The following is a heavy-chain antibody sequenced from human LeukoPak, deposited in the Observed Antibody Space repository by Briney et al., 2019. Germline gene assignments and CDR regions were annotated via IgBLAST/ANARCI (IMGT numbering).Heavy chain of an antibody. CDR2: ISSSGSFI. Sequence: GGSLRLSCAASGFTFSCYSMNWVRQAPGVGLEWVSSISSSGSFIYYADSVKGRFTISRDNARNSLFLQMNSLRAEDTAVYYCARDLRYCSSASCSENGAFDIWGQGTMVTVSS. J-gene: IGHJ3*02. D-gene: IGHD2-2*01. V-gene: IGHV3-21*01. CDR3: ARDLRYCSSASCSENGAFDI. CDR1: GFTFSCYS.